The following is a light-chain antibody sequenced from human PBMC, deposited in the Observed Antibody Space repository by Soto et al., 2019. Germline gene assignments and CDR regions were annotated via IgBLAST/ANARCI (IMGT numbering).Light chain of an antibody. J-gene: IGLJ2*01. V-gene: IGLV2-14*01. Sequence: QSALTQPASVSGSPGQSITISCTGTSSDVGGYNYVSWYQQHPGKAPKFMIYDVSNRPSGVSNRFSGSKSGTTASLTISGLQAEDEADYYCSSYTSSSTLVFGGGTKVTV. CDR2: DVS. CDR1: SSDVGGYNY. CDR3: SSYTSSSTLV.